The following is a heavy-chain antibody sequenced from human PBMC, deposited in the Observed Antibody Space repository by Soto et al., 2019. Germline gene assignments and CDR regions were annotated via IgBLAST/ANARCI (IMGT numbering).Heavy chain of an antibody. CDR1: GGTFSSYT. Sequence: QVQLVQSGAEVKKPGSSVKVSCKASGGTFSSYTISWVRQAPGQGLEWMGRIIPILGIANYAQKFQGRVTITEDKPTSTAYMELSSLRSEDTAVYYCAREVVRGSNWFDPWGQGTLVTVSS. J-gene: IGHJ5*02. V-gene: IGHV1-69*08. D-gene: IGHD3-10*01. CDR3: AREVVRGSNWFDP. CDR2: IIPILGIA.